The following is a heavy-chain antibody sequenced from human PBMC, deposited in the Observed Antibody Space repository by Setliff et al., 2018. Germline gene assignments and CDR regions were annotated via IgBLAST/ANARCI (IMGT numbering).Heavy chain of an antibody. D-gene: IGHD2-2*01. CDR1: GGTFSSYG. Sequence: SVKVSCKASGGTFSSYGISWVRQAPGQGLEWLGGTIPNFGTTNYAQEFQGRVTIITDESTSTAYMELSSLRSDDTAVYYCARDRKEIVVKPPAASLDYWGQGTQVTVS. V-gene: IGHV1-69*05. CDR3: ARDRKEIVVKPPAASLDY. CDR2: TIPNFGTT. J-gene: IGHJ4*02.